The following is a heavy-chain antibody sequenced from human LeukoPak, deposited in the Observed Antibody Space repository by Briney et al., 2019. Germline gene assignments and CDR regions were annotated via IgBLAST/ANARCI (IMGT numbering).Heavy chain of an antibody. D-gene: IGHD1-26*01. Sequence: GGSLRLSCAASGFTFSSYSMNWVRQAPGKGLEWVSYISSSSSTIYYADSMKGRFTISGDNAKNSLYLQMNSLRAEDTAVYYCARIREGAFDYWGQGTLVTVSS. V-gene: IGHV3-48*01. CDR1: GFTFSSYS. J-gene: IGHJ4*02. CDR2: ISSSSSTI. CDR3: ARIREGAFDY.